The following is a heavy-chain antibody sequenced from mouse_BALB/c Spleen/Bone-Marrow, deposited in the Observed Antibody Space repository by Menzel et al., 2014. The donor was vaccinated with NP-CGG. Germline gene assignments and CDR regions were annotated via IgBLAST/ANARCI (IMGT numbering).Heavy chain of an antibody. V-gene: IGHV5-4*02. J-gene: IGHJ2*01. D-gene: IGHD2-4*01. CDR3: ARVSYDYFDY. CDR1: GFTFSDYY. Sequence: EVKLMESGGGLVKPGGSLKPSCAASGFTFSDYYMYWVRQTPEKRLEWVATISDGGSYAYYPDSVKGRFSISRDNAKNNPYLQRSSLKPEDTAMYYCARVSYDYFDYWGQGTTLTVSS. CDR2: ISDGGSYA.